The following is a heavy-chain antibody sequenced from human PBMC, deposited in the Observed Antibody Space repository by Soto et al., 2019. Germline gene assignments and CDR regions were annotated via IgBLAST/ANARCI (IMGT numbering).Heavy chain of an antibody. CDR2: IIPLFRKT. J-gene: IGHJ6*02. CDR3: ARARLSNGDPNIYFFYGLDV. Sequence: QVQLVQSGAEVKRPGTSVKVSCKASGDMFRNSAFTWVRQAPGQGLAWMGVIIPLFRKTDVAQKFQDRVNFTADESTSSLYMEVSSLTSEDTAVYYCARARLSNGDPNIYFFYGLDVWGQGTTITVSS. D-gene: IGHD3-10*01. CDR1: GDMFRNSA. V-gene: IGHV1-69*01.